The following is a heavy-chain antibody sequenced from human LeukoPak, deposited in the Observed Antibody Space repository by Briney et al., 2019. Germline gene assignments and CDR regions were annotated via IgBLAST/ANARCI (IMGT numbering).Heavy chain of an antibody. J-gene: IGHJ4*02. D-gene: IGHD4-17*01. CDR2: ISSSSSTI. Sequence: GGSLRLSCAASGFTFSSYSMSWVRQAPGKGLEWVSYISSSSSTIYYADSVKGRFTISRDNAKNSLYLQMNSLRDGDTAVYYCARVQYGDFYGLDYWGQGTLVTVSS. CDR1: GFTFSSYS. V-gene: IGHV3-48*02. CDR3: ARVQYGDFYGLDY.